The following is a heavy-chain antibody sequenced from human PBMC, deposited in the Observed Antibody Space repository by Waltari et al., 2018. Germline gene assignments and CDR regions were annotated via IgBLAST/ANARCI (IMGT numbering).Heavy chain of an antibody. CDR3: ARRAPRAPCDY. D-gene: IGHD3-10*01. Sequence: QVQLQQWGAGLLKPSETLSLTCADYGGSFSGYYWSWIRQPPGKGLEWIGEINHSGSTNYNPSLKSRVTISVDTSKNQFSLKLSSVTAADTAVYYCARRAPRAPCDYWGQGTLVTVSS. J-gene: IGHJ4*02. CDR1: GGSFSGYY. V-gene: IGHV4-34*01. CDR2: INHSGST.